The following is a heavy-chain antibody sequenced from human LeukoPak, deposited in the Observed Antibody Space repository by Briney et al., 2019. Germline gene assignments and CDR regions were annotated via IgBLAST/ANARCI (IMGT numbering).Heavy chain of an antibody. Sequence: AGGSLRFSCAASGFTFSSYAMGWVRQAPGKGLEWVSAISGSGGNTYYADSVKGRFTISRDNSKNTLYLQMNSLRAEDTAVYYCAKATGGWYLSLFDYWGQGTLVTVSS. CDR2: ISGSGGNT. CDR1: GFTFSSYA. CDR3: AKATGGWYLSLFDY. V-gene: IGHV3-23*01. J-gene: IGHJ4*02. D-gene: IGHD6-19*01.